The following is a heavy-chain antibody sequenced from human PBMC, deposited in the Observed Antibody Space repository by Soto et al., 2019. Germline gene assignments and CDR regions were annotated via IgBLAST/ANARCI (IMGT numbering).Heavy chain of an antibody. D-gene: IGHD4-4*01. CDR1: GGTFSSYT. CDR2: IIPIFGTT. Sequence: ASVKVSCKASGGTFSSYTMSWVRQAPGQGLEWMGGIIPIFGTTTYAHKSQGRVTITADESTSTVYMELSSLRGEDTAVYYCARGALTTLAYYYGMDVWGQGTTVTVSS. V-gene: IGHV1-69*13. J-gene: IGHJ6*02. CDR3: ARGALTTLAYYYGMDV.